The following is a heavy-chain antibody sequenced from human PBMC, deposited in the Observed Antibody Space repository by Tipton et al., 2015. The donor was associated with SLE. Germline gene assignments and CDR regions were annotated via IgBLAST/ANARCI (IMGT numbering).Heavy chain of an antibody. V-gene: IGHV4-31*03. Sequence: TLSLTCTVSGGSISSGGYYWSWIRQSPGKGLEWIGYISYSGSTNYNSSLKSRLTISVDTSKNQISLRLTSVTAADTAVYYCARVNDFLLYGMDVWGQGTTVTVSS. CDR1: GGSISSGGYY. J-gene: IGHJ6*02. CDR3: ARVNDFLLYGMDV. D-gene: IGHD3-3*01. CDR2: ISYSGST.